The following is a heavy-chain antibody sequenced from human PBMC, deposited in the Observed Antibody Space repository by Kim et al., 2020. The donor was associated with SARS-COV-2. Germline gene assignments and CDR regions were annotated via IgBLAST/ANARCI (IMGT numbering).Heavy chain of an antibody. CDR3: ARLVVRGNYYYYYGMDV. CDR2: INHSGST. Sequence: SETLSLTCAVYGGSFSGYYWSWIRQPPGKGLEWIGEINHSGSTNYNPSLKSRVTISVDTSKNQFSLKLSSVTAADTAVYYCARLVVRGNYYYYYGMDVWGQGTTVTVSS. CDR1: GGSFSGYY. V-gene: IGHV4-34*01. D-gene: IGHD3-10*01. J-gene: IGHJ6*02.